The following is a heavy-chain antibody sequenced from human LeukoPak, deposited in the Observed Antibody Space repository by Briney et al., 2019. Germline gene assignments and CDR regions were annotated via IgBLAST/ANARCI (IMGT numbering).Heavy chain of an antibody. Sequence: SETLSLTCAVYGGSFSGYYWSWIRQPPGKGLEWIGEINHSGSTNYNPSLKSRVTISVDTSKNQFSLKLSSVTAADTAVYYCAREARYSSSWYGDYWGQGTLVTVSS. CDR3: AREARYSSSWYGDY. J-gene: IGHJ4*02. V-gene: IGHV4-34*01. D-gene: IGHD6-13*01. CDR2: INHSGST. CDR1: GGSFSGYY.